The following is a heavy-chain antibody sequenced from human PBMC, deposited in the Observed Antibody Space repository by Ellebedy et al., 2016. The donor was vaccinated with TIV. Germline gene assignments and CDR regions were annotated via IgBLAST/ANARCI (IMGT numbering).Heavy chain of an antibody. Sequence: GESLKISCAASGFPFDSYVMNWVRQAPGKGLEWVALISYDGSNKYFADSVQGRFTISRDNSQNTLYLLMNSLSGDDTAIYYCARALNHVETVSKAPLDCWGQGTLFTVSS. CDR2: ISYDGSNK. D-gene: IGHD1-14*01. J-gene: IGHJ4*02. CDR1: GFPFDSYV. CDR3: ARALNHVETVSKAPLDC. V-gene: IGHV3-30*04.